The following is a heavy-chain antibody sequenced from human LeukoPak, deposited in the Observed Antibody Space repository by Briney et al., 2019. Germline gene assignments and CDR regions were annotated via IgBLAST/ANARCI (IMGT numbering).Heavy chain of an antibody. CDR3: AREVARSIAVAGENFDY. CDR1: GYTFTSYA. D-gene: IGHD6-19*01. CDR2: INTNTGNP. V-gene: IGHV7-4-1*02. J-gene: IGHJ4*02. Sequence: GASVKVSCKASGYTFTSYAMNWVRQAPGQGLEWMGWINTNTGNPTYAQGFTGRFVFSLDTSVSTAYLQISSLKAEDTAVYYCAREVARSIAVAGENFDYWGQGTLVTVSS.